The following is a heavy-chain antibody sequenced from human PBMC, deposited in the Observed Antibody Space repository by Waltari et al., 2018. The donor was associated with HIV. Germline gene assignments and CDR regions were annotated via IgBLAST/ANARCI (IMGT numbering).Heavy chain of an antibody. CDR3: ARDKYDYVWGSYHSKYFDL. CDR2: ISAYNGNT. D-gene: IGHD3-16*02. CDR1: GYTFTSYG. Sequence: QVQLVQSGAEVKKPGASVKVSCKASGYTFTSYGISWLRQAPGQGVEWMRWISAYNGNTNNAQKLQGRVTMTTDTSTSTAYMELRGLRSDDTAVYYCARDKYDYVWGSYHSKYFDLWSRGTLVTVSS. V-gene: IGHV1-18*01. J-gene: IGHJ2*01.